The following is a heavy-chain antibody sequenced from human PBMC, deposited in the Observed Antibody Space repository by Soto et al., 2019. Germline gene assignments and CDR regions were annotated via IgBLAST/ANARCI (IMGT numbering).Heavy chain of an antibody. D-gene: IGHD3-3*01. V-gene: IGHV3-33*01. J-gene: IGHJ6*02. CDR3: ARDASYYSLWSGYYPLRNGMDV. CDR2: IWYDGSKK. Sequence: HVQVVESGGGVVQPGRSLRLSCGASGFTFSSFGMHWVRQAPGKGLEWVSLIWYDGSKKSYGDSVKGRFTISRDNSRNPVYSQMNSLRADDTTVYSCARDASYYSLWSGYYPLRNGMDVWGQGTTVTVSS. CDR1: GFTFSSFG.